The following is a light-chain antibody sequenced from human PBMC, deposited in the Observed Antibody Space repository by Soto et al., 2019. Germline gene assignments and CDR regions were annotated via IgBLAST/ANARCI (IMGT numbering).Light chain of an antibody. CDR1: SSNIGAGYD. J-gene: IGLJ2*01. CDR3: QSYDSSLSGLL. Sequence: QPVLTQPPSVSGAPGQRVTISCTGSSSNIGAGYDVHWYQQLPGTAPKLLIYGNSNRPSGVPDRFSGSKSGTSASLAITGLQAEDEADYYCQSYDSSLSGLLFGGGTKLTVL. CDR2: GNS. V-gene: IGLV1-40*01.